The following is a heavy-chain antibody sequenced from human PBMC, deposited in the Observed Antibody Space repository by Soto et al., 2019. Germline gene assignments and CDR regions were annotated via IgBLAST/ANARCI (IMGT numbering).Heavy chain of an antibody. J-gene: IGHJ4*02. CDR1: GYTFTSYD. CDR3: ARIAGDDSSGFFLYYFDY. Sequence: SVKVSCKASGYTFTSYDINWVRQATGQGLEWMGWMNPNSGNTGYAQKFQGRVTMTRNTSISTAYMELSSLRSEGTAVYYCARIAGDDSSGFFLYYFDYWGQGTLVTVSS. V-gene: IGHV1-8*01. CDR2: MNPNSGNT. D-gene: IGHD3-22*01.